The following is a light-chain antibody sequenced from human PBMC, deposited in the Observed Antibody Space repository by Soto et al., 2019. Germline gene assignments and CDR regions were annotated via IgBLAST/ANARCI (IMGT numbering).Light chain of an antibody. Sequence: DIQMTQSPSSLSASLGDRVTITCQASQVITTSLNWFQQRPGKAPSLLILDRSYLEVGVPSRFSGSGSGTDFSFTISSLQSDDIATYYCQQYDSLPYTFGLGTKLEIK. CDR2: DRS. V-gene: IGKV1-33*01. J-gene: IGKJ2*01. CDR1: QVITTS. CDR3: QQYDSLPYT.